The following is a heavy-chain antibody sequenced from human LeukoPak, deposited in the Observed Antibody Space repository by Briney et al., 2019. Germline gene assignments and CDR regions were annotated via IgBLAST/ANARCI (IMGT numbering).Heavy chain of an antibody. CDR2: IYSTGST. V-gene: IGHV4-4*07. J-gene: IGHJ4*02. D-gene: IGHD2-15*01. Sequence: PSETLSLTCTVSGGSISSYYWSWIRQPAGKGLEWIGRIYSTGSTNYNPSLKSRVTMSVDTSKNQFSLKLSSVTAADTAVYYCARARVMWDIVVVVAAKYFDYWGQGTLVTVSS. CDR1: GGSISSYY. CDR3: ARARVMWDIVVVVAAKYFDY.